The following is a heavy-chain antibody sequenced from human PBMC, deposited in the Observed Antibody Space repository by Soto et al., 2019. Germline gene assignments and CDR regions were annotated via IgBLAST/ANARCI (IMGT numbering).Heavy chain of an antibody. V-gene: IGHV3-23*01. CDR3: ARDRRPSIYSGLAV. Sequence: PGGSLRLSCAASGFTFSDYAMSWVRQAPGKGLELVSAIDGSGATTNYADSVKGRVTISRDNSKNTLFLHMSGLRAEDTAVYYCARDRRPSIYSGLAVWGQGTTVTVYS. D-gene: IGHD2-2*01. CDR1: GFTFSDYA. J-gene: IGHJ6*02. CDR2: IDGSGATT.